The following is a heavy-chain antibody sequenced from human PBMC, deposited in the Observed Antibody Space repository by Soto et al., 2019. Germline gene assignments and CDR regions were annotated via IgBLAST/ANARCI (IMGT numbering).Heavy chain of an antibody. J-gene: IGHJ4*02. Sequence: EVQLVESGGSLVKPGGSLRLSCAASGFTFSSHAMNWVRQAPGKGLEWISSIDSSSSFIYYADSVKGRFTISRDNAKNSVVLHMSSLRADDTAVYYCARDPLWFGEIGYFDYWGQGALVTVSS. CDR1: GFTFSSHA. D-gene: IGHD3-10*01. V-gene: IGHV3-21*06. CDR2: IDSSSSFI. CDR3: ARDPLWFGEIGYFDY.